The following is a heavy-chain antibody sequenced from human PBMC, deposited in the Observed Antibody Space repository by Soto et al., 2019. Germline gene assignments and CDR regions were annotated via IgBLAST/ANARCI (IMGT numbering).Heavy chain of an antibody. CDR3: AHRPGGTYLSFDY. V-gene: IGHV2-5*02. J-gene: IGHJ4*02. CDR2: IYWDDEK. D-gene: IGHD3-16*01. CDR1: GFSLSTTGLG. Sequence: SGPTLVNPTQTLTLTCTFSGFSLSTTGLGVGWLRQPPGKALEWLALIYWDDEKRYSPSLRSRVTITQETSKNQVVLAMTNMDPFDTATYFCAHRPGGTYLSFDYWGQGTLVTVSS.